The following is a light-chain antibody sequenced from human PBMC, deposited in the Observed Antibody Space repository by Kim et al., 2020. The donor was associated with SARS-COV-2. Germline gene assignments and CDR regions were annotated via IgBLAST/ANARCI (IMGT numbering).Light chain of an antibody. CDR1: QSVGNKY. CDR3: QQYDTSPRT. J-gene: IGKJ1*01. V-gene: IGKV3-20*01. CDR2: GAS. Sequence: SPGERATLFCRASQSVGNKYLAWYQQKPGQAPRLLIYGASNRATAIPDRFSGSGSGTDFTLTISRLEPDDFAVYFCQQYDTSPRTFGPGTRVEIK.